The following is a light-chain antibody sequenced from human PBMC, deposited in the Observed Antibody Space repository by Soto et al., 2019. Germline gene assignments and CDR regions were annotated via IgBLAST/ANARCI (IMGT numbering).Light chain of an antibody. CDR3: QQYNNWPPLT. V-gene: IGKV3-15*01. CDR2: GAS. J-gene: IGKJ4*01. CDR1: QSVSSN. Sequence: EIVMTQSPVTLSVSPGERATLSCRSSQSVSSNLAWYQQKPGQAPRLLINGASTRATGIPARFSGSGSGTEFTLTISSLQSEDFAVYYCQQYNNWPPLTFGGGNKVEIK.